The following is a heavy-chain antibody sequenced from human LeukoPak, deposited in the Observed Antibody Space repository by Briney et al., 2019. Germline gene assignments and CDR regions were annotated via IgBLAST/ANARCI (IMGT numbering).Heavy chain of an antibody. Sequence: RSGGSLRLSCAASGFTFSSYGMHWVRQAPGKGLEWVAKIKQDGGEKYYVDSVKGRFTISRDNAKKSLYLQMNSLRAEDTAVYYCAKDDGSSVWGISYAFDIWGQGTMVTVSS. V-gene: IGHV3-7*03. CDR3: AKDDGSSVWGISYAFDI. J-gene: IGHJ3*02. CDR2: IKQDGGEK. CDR1: GFTFSSYG. D-gene: IGHD3-16*01.